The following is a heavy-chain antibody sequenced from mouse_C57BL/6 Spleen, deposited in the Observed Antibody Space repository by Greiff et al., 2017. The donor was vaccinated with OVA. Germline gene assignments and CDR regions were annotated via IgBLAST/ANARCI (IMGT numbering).Heavy chain of an antibody. CDR2: IYPRSGNT. J-gene: IGHJ4*01. CDR3: ARVGDYEYYAMDY. CDR1: GYTFTSYG. Sequence: QVQLQQSGAELAMPGASVKLSCKASGYTFTSYGISWVKQRTGQGLEWIGEIYPRSGNTYYNEKFKGKATLTADKSSSTAYMELRSLTSEDSAVYFCARVGDYEYYAMDYWGQGTSVTVSS. D-gene: IGHD2-4*01. V-gene: IGHV1-81*01.